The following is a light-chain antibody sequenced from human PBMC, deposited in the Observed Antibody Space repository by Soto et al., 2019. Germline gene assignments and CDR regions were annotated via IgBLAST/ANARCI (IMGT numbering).Light chain of an antibody. CDR2: SNN. CDR3: SSYAGTSYIV. Sequence: QSVLTQPPSASGTPGQRVTISCSGSSSNIGSNTVNWYQQLPGTAPKLLIYSNNQRPSGVPDRFSGSKSGTSASLAISGLQSEDEADYYCSSYAGTSYIVFGSGTKVTVL. V-gene: IGLV1-44*01. CDR1: SSNIGSNT. J-gene: IGLJ1*01.